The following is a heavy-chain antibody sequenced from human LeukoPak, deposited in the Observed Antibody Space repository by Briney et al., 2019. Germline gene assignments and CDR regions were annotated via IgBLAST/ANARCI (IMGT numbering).Heavy chain of an antibody. V-gene: IGHV4-59*01. J-gene: IGHJ3*02. Sequence: SETLSLTCTVSGGSISSYYWSWIRQPPGKGLEWIGYIYYSGSTNYNPSLKSRVTISVDTSKNQFSLKLSSVTAADTAVYYCARDGGGVVAAMDAFDIWGQGTMVTVSS. CDR3: ARDGGGVVAAMDAFDI. CDR1: GGSISSYY. D-gene: IGHD2-15*01. CDR2: IYYSGST.